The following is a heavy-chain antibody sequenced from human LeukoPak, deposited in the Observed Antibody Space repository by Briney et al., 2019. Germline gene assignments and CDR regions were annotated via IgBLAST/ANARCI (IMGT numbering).Heavy chain of an antibody. V-gene: IGHV3-49*04. CDR2: IRSKAYGGTT. CDR3: TRAGERNYDFWSGYRDSYFDY. Sequence: GGSLRLSCTASGFTFGDYAMSWVRQAPGKGLEWVGFIRSKAYGGTTGYAASVKGRFTISRDDSKSIACLQMNSLKTEDTAVYYCTRAGERNYDFWSGYRDSYFDYWGQGTLVTVSS. D-gene: IGHD3-3*01. CDR1: GFTFGDYA. J-gene: IGHJ4*02.